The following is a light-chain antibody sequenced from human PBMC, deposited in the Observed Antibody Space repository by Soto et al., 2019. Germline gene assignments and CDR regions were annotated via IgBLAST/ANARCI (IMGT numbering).Light chain of an antibody. J-gene: IGKJ5*01. Sequence: DIQMTQSPSVLSASVGDRVTITCRASQSIGKHLNWYQQKPGKAPKFLIYGASTLQSGVPSRFTGSGSGTDFTLTVNSLQAEDFATYYCRQGYSSPATFGQGTRLEIK. V-gene: IGKV1-39*01. CDR1: QSIGKH. CDR3: RQGYSSPAT. CDR2: GAS.